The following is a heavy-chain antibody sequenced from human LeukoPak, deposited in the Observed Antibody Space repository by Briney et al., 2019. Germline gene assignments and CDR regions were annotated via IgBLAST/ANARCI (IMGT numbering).Heavy chain of an antibody. J-gene: IGHJ5*02. D-gene: IGHD6-19*01. CDR2: MNPNSGNT. CDR1: GYTFTSYD. CDR3: ARVADSSGWSFWFDP. V-gene: IGHV1-8*01. Sequence: GASVKVSCKASGYTFTSYDINWVRQATGQGLEWMGWMNPNSGNTGYAQKFQGRVTMTRNTPISTAYMELSSLRSEDTAVYYCARVADSSGWSFWFDPWGQGTLVTVSS.